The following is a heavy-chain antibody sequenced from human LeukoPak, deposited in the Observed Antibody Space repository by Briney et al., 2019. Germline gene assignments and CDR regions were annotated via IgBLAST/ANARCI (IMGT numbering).Heavy chain of an antibody. D-gene: IGHD2-2*01. CDR3: ARDSPPSTNCSSTSCPPDYYYYMDV. V-gene: IGHV4-31*03. Sequence: SQTLSLTCTVSGGSISSGGYYWSWIRRHPGKGLEWIGYIYYSGSTYYNPSLKSRVTISVDTSKNQFSLKLSSVTAADTAVYYCARDSPPSTNCSSTSCPPDYYYYMDVWGKGTTVTVSS. CDR1: GGSISSGGYY. J-gene: IGHJ6*03. CDR2: IYYSGST.